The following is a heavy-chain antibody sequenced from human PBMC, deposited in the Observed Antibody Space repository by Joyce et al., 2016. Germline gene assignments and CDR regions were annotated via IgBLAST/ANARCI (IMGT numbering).Heavy chain of an antibody. J-gene: IGHJ6*02. CDR3: AKGPRIAARPNYYYYGMDA. D-gene: IGHD6-6*01. CDR2: ISRSGGTT. Sequence: EVQLLESGGALVQPGGSLRLSCAASGFTFTNYAMSWVRQAPGRGLEWVSSISRSGGTTHYADSVKGRFTISRDNSKNTLNLQVNSLRAEDTAIYYCAKGPRIAARPNYYYYGMDAWGQGTTVTVSS. CDR1: GFTFTNYA. V-gene: IGHV3-23*01.